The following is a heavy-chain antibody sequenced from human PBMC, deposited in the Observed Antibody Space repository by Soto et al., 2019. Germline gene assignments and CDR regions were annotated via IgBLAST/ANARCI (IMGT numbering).Heavy chain of an antibody. J-gene: IGHJ4*02. Sequence: QVHLQESGPGLVKPSGTLSLTCAVSGGSSSTNQWWNWVRQAPGKGLEWIGEIFHVGSTNYNPSLKSRVIISVDKSKNQFSLSLSSVTAADTAVYYCARLQPDTSGYYFDHWGQGALVNVSS. V-gene: IGHV4-4*02. D-gene: IGHD3-3*01. CDR1: GGSSSTNQW. CDR2: IFHVGST. CDR3: ARLQPDTSGYYFDH.